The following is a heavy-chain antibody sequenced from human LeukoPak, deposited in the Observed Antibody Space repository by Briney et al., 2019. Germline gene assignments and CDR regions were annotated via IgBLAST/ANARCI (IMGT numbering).Heavy chain of an antibody. V-gene: IGHV3-30*04. J-gene: IGHJ4*02. CDR2: ISYDGSNK. Sequence: PGRSLRLSCAASGFTFSSYAMHWVRQAPGKGLEWVAVISYDGSNKYYADSVKGRFTISRDNSKNTLYLQMDSLRAEDTAVYYCARDGITDYGDYVGGFFGYWGQGTLVTVSS. CDR3: ARDGITDYGDYVGGFFGY. CDR1: GFTFSSYA. D-gene: IGHD4-17*01.